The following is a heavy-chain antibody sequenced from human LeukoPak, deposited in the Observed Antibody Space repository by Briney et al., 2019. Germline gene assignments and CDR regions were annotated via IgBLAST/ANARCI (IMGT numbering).Heavy chain of an antibody. D-gene: IGHD5-12*01. CDR1: GFTFSSYS. J-gene: IGHJ4*02. CDR3: ARDRGDGYDNFDY. Sequence: GGSLRLSCAASGFTFSSYSMNWVRQAPGRGLEWVSSISSSSSYIYYADSVKGRFTISRDNAKNSLYLQMNSLRAEDTAVYYCARDRGDGYDNFDYWGQGTLVTVSS. V-gene: IGHV3-21*03. CDR2: ISSSSSYI.